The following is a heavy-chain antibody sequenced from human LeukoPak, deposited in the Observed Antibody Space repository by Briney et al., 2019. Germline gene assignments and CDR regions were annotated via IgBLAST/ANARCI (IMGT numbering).Heavy chain of an antibody. Sequence: ASVKVTCKASGYTFTSYDINWVRQATGQGLEWMGWMNPNSGNTGYAQKFQGRVTITRDTSARTAYMELSSLRSEDTAVYYCARGSLSSRDFDYWGQGTLVTVSS. CDR3: ARGSLSSRDFDY. CDR1: GYTFTSYD. V-gene: IGHV1-8*01. CDR2: MNPNSGNT. D-gene: IGHD6-13*01. J-gene: IGHJ4*02.